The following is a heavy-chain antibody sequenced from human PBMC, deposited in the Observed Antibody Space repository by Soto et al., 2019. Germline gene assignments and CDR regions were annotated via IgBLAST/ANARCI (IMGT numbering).Heavy chain of an antibody. V-gene: IGHV4-39*01. CDR1: GGSXXSSXXX. Sequence: QLQLQESGPGLVKPSETLSLTCTVSGGSXXSSXXXXXXXXXXXGKXLEWIGTIYYSGSTYYNPSLQSRVTIXGDXSXXXCXLMLXXXTAADTAXYYCARQWVADWGHFDYWGQGTMVTVSS. CDR3: ARQWVADWGHFDY. J-gene: IGHJ4*02. D-gene: IGHD3-9*01. CDR2: IYYSGST.